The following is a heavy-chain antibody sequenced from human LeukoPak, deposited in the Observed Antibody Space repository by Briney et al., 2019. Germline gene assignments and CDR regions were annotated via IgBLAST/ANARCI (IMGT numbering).Heavy chain of an antibody. D-gene: IGHD5-24*01. V-gene: IGHV3-73*01. CDR1: GFTFSGSA. J-gene: IGHJ4*02. CDR3: TRFPLVAVEMATNFTDY. Sequence: GGSLRLSCAASGFTFSGSAMHWVRQASGKGLEWVGRIRSKANSYATAYAASVKGRFTISRDDSKNTAYLQMNSLKTEDTAVYYCTRFPLVAVEMATNFTDYWGQGTLVTVSS. CDR2: IRSKANSYAT.